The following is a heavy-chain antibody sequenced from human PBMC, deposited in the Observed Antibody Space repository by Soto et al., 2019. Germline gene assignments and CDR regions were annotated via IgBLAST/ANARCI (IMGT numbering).Heavy chain of an antibody. CDR2: IKSKTDGGTT. J-gene: IGHJ4*02. CDR3: TTANKYYDYIWGSYRQSHFDY. D-gene: IGHD3-16*02. Sequence: GGSLRLSCAASGFTFSNAWMSWVRQAPGKGLEWVGRIKSKTDGGTTDYAAPVKGRFTISRDDSKNTLYLQMNSLKTEDTAVYYCTTANKYYDYIWGSYRQSHFDYWGQGTLVTVSS. V-gene: IGHV3-15*01. CDR1: GFTFSNAW.